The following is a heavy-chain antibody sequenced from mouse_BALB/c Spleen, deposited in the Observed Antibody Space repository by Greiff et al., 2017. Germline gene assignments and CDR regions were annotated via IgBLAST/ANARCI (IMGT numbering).Heavy chain of an antibody. J-gene: IGHJ4*01. CDR3: ARHEYRGYAMDY. CDR1: GFDFSRYW. V-gene: IGHV4-1*02. Sequence: EVKLMESGGGLVQPGGSLKLSCAASGFDFSRYWMSWVRQAPGKGLEWIGEINPDSSTINYTPSLKDKFIISRDNAKNTLYLQMSKVRSEDTALYYCARHEYRGYAMDYWGQGTSVTVSS. CDR2: INPDSSTI. D-gene: IGHD2-14*01.